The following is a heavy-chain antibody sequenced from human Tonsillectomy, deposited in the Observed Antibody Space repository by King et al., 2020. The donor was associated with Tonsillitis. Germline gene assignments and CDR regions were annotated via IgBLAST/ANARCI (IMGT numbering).Heavy chain of an antibody. CDR1: GYTFTSYG. V-gene: IGHV1-18*04. CDR3: ARSQGTSLENYYYYGMDV. J-gene: IGHJ6*02. Sequence: QLVQSGAEVKKPGASVKVSCKASGYTFTSYGISWVRQAPGQGLEWMGWISAYNGNTNYPQKFQGRVTMTTDRSTSTAYMELRGLRSGDTAVYYCARSQGTSLENYYYYGMDVWGQGTPVTVSS. D-gene: IGHD1-14*01. CDR2: ISAYNGNT.